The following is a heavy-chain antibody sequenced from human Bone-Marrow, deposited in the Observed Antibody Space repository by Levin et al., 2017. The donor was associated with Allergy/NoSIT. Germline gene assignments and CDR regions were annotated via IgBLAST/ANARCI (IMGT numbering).Heavy chain of an antibody. CDR3: AKDMDSSGWAYGMDV. CDR2: TSLDAYSK. V-gene: IGHV3-30*18. Sequence: LSLTCVVSGFTFSDYGMHWVRQAPGKGLEWVTTTSLDAYSKYYADSVKGRFTISRDNSNNTLYLQMNSLRTDDTAVYYCAKDMDSSGWAYGMDVWGQGTTVTVS. CDR1: GFTFSDYG. D-gene: IGHD6-19*01. J-gene: IGHJ6*02.